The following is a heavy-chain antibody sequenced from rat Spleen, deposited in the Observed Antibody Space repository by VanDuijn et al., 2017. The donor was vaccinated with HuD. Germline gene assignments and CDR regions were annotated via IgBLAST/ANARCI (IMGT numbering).Heavy chain of an antibody. V-gene: IGHV5-31*01. D-gene: IGHD1-11*01. CDR2: VSVSGGST. CDR3: ARLGTEAIGNWFSY. J-gene: IGHJ3*01. Sequence: EVQLVESGGGLVQPGRSLKLSCVASGFTFNNYWMTWIRQAPTKGLEWVASVSVSGGSTYYRDSVKGRFTISRDNAKSTLYLQMDSLRSEDTATYYCARLGTEAIGNWFSYWGQGTLVTVSS. CDR1: GFTFNNYW.